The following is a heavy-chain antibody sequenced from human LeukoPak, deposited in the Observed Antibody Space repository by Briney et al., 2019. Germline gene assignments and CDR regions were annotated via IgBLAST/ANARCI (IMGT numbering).Heavy chain of an antibody. V-gene: IGHV4-4*02. Sequence: PSETLSLTCAVSGGSISSSNWWSWVRQPPGKGLEWIGEIYHSGSTNYNPSLKSRVTISVDKSKNQFSLKLSSVTAADTAVYYCARGSRYGSGRRWSDPWGQGTLVTVSS. D-gene: IGHD3-10*01. CDR1: GGSISSSNW. J-gene: IGHJ5*02. CDR3: ARGSRYGSGRRWSDP. CDR2: IYHSGST.